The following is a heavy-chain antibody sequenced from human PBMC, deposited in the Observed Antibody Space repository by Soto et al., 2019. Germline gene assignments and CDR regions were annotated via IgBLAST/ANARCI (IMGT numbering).Heavy chain of an antibody. D-gene: IGHD1-1*01. J-gene: IGHJ5*02. CDR1: GGSITNNY. CDR3: ARRQNWNNLFDT. CDR2: SYYSGST. V-gene: IGHV4-59*08. Sequence: SETLSLTCTVSGGSITNNYWSWIRQSPGRGLEWIGCSYYSGSTSYNPSLRSRVTISIDTSKTQFSLRLRSVTAADTAVYYCARRQNWNNLFDTWGQGTLVTVSS.